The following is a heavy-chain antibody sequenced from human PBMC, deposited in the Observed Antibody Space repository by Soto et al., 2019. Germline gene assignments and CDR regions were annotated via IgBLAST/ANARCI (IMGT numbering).Heavy chain of an antibody. V-gene: IGHV1-18*01. CDR3: AKNGQPPYYYYGMDV. CDR2: VSGYNGDT. J-gene: IGHJ6*02. CDR1: GYTFSRYG. Sequence: QGQLVQSGPEVKKPGASVKVSCKASGYTFSRYGISWVRQAPGQGLEWMGWVSGYNGDTKYAQKVQGRVTXPXAXSXXTAYMELRSLTSADTAIYYCAKNGQPPYYYYGMDVWGQGTTVTVSS. D-gene: IGHD2-8*01.